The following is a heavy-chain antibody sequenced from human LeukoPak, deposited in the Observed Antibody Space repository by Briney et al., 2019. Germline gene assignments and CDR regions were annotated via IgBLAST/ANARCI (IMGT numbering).Heavy chain of an antibody. CDR3: ARDDGVATTKPYYYYGMDV. V-gene: IGHV3-7*01. CDR1: GFTFSSYW. J-gene: IGHJ6*02. Sequence: GGSLRLSCAASGFTFSSYWMSWVRQAPGKGLEWVANIKQDGSEKYYVDSVKGRFTISRDNAKNSLYLQMNSLRAEDTAVYYCARDDGVATTKPYYYYGMDVWGQGTTVTVSS. CDR2: IKQDGSEK. D-gene: IGHD5-12*01.